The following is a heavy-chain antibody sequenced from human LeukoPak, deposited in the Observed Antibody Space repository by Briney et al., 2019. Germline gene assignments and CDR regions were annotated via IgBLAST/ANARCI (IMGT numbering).Heavy chain of an antibody. J-gene: IGHJ6*02. CDR1: GYSFTSYW. CDR2: IYPGDSDT. Sequence: GESLKISCKGSGYSFTSYWIGWVRQMPGKGLEWMGIIYPGDSDTRYSPSFQGQVTISADKSISTAYLQWSSLKASDTAMYYCARHPRYCSGGSCYRGYYYGMDVWGQGTTVTVSS. D-gene: IGHD2-15*01. CDR3: ARHPRYCSGGSCYRGYYYGMDV. V-gene: IGHV5-51*01.